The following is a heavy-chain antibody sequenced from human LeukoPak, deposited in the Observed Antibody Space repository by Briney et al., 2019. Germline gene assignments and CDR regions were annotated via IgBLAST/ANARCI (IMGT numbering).Heavy chain of an antibody. J-gene: IGHJ3*02. CDR1: GYTFTGYY. Sequence: GASVKVSCKASGYTFTGYYMHWVRQAPGQGLQWMAWINPNSGGTNYAQKFQGRVTMTRDTSISTAYMELSRLRSDDTAVYYCARGLQWLGLHDAFDIWGQGTMVTVFS. D-gene: IGHD6-19*01. CDR3: ARGLQWLGLHDAFDI. CDR2: INPNSGGT. V-gene: IGHV1-2*02.